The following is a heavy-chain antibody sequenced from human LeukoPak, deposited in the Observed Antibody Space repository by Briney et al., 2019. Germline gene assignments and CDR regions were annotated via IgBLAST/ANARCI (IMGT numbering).Heavy chain of an antibody. Sequence: PGGSLRLSCAASGFTVSSNYMSWVRQAPGKGLEWVSIISGGGGTNYADSVKGRFTISRDNLKNTLYLQMNNLRAEDTAVYFCARDVRRGYLDYWGRGTLVTVSS. CDR1: GFTVSSNY. CDR3: ARDVRRGYLDY. D-gene: IGHD6-13*01. CDR2: ISGGGGT. J-gene: IGHJ4*02. V-gene: IGHV3-53*01.